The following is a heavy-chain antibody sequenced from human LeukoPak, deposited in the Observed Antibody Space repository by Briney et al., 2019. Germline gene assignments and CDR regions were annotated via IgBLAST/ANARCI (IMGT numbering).Heavy chain of an antibody. D-gene: IGHD6-19*01. Sequence: GASVKVSCKASGYTFTSYGISWVRQAPGQGLEGMGWISAYNGNTNYAQKLQGRVTMTTDTSTSTAYMELRSLRSDDTAVYYCARDSQWLVEYYFDYWGQGTLVTVSS. CDR3: ARDSQWLVEYYFDY. CDR2: ISAYNGNT. J-gene: IGHJ4*02. V-gene: IGHV1-18*01. CDR1: GYTFTSYG.